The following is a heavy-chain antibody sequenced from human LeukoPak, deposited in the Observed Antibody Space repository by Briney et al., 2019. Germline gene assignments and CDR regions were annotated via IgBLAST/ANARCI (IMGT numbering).Heavy chain of an antibody. CDR1: GFTFSSYA. Sequence: GGSLRLSCAASGFTFSSYAMHWVRQAPGKGLEWVAVISYDGSNKYYADSVKGRFTISRDNSKNTLYLQMNSLRAEDTAVYYCARVRVAVAVGYYFDYWGQGTLVTVSS. CDR2: ISYDGSNK. D-gene: IGHD6-19*01. J-gene: IGHJ4*02. V-gene: IGHV3-30*04. CDR3: ARVRVAVAVGYYFDY.